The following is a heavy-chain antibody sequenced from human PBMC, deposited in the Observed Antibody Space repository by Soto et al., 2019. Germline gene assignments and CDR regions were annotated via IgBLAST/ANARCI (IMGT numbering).Heavy chain of an antibody. J-gene: IGHJ3*02. V-gene: IGHV5-51*01. CDR2: IYPGDSDT. D-gene: IGHD1-26*01. Sequence: GESLKISCKGSGYSFTSYWIGWVRQMPGKGLEWMGIIYPGDSDTRYSPSFQGQVTISADKSISTAYLQWSSLKASDTAMYYCARHDLNIVGATHAFDIWGQGTMVTVSS. CDR3: ARHDLNIVGATHAFDI. CDR1: GYSFTSYW.